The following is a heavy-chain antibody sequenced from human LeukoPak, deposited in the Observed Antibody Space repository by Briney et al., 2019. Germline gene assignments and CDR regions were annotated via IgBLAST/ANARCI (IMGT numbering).Heavy chain of an antibody. CDR2: VMAILDIA. CDR1: KGTVNRKA. V-gene: IGHV1-69*04. J-gene: IGHJ6*02. D-gene: IGHD6-13*01. CDR3: ASFREMQQQRSREREYGMDV. Sequence: VSPPTSKGTVNRKAISLVRRAPLQQNEWMGRVMAILDIANYAQKFQGRVTITSDKSTSTAYMEPSRLRSEDTAVYYCASFREMQQQRSREREYGMDVWGQGATVTVSS.